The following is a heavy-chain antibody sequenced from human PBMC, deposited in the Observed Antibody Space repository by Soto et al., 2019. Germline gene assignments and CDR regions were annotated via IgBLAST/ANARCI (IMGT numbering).Heavy chain of an antibody. Sequence: ASVKVSCKASGYTFTSYGISWVRQAPGQGLEWMGWISAYNGNTNYAQKLQGRVTMTTDTSTSTACMELRSLRSDDTAVYYCARVGAVASSHDAFDIWGQGTRVTVSS. CDR1: GYTFTSYG. CDR3: ARVGAVASSHDAFDI. D-gene: IGHD6-19*01. CDR2: ISAYNGNT. V-gene: IGHV1-18*01. J-gene: IGHJ3*02.